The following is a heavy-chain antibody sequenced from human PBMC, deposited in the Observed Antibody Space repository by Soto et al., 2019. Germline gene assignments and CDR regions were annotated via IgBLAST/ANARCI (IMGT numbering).Heavy chain of an antibody. Sequence: EVQLVESGGGLVKPGGSLRLSCVASGLTFNNAWMNWVRQAPGKGLEWVGRIRSKSDGGTTDYAAPVKGRFTISRDDSKNMVDLQMSSLKTEDTAIYYCTTYSGAAFEYWGQGALVTVSS. CDR2: IRSKSDGGTT. D-gene: IGHD1-26*01. CDR1: GLTFNNAW. CDR3: TTYSGAAFEY. V-gene: IGHV3-15*01. J-gene: IGHJ4*02.